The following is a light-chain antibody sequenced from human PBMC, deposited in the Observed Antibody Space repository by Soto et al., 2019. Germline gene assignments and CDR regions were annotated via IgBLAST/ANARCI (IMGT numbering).Light chain of an antibody. J-gene: IGLJ2*01. CDR3: QSYDSSLSAVV. Sequence: QPVLTQPPSVSGAPGQRVTISCTGSSSNIGAGYDVHWYQQFPGTAPKLLLYGSTNRPSGVPDRFSGSKSGTSASLAIAGLQTVDEADYYCQSYDSSLSAVVFGGGTKLTVL. CDR1: SSNIGAGYD. CDR2: GST. V-gene: IGLV1-40*01.